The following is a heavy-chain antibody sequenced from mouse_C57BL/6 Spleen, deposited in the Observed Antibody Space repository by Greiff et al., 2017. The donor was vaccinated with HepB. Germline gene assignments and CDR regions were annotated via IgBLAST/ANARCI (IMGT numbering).Heavy chain of an antibody. D-gene: IGHD2-4*01. J-gene: IGHJ3*01. CDR1: GYTFTSYW. CDR2: IDPNSGGT. CDR3: AEENDYDGFAY. Sequence: VQLQQPGAELVKPGASVKLSCKASGYTFTSYWMHWVKQRPGRGLEWIGRIDPNSGGTKYNEKFKSKATLTVDKPSSTAYMQLSSLTSEDSAVYYCAEENDYDGFAYWGQGTLVTVSA. V-gene: IGHV1-72*01.